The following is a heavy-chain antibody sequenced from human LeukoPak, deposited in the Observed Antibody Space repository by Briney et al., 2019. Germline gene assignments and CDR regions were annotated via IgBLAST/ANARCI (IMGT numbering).Heavy chain of an antibody. Sequence: GGSLRLSCAASGFTFSNYGMHWVRQAPGKGLEWVAFIRYDGSNKFYADSVKGRFPISRDNSKNTLYLQMNSLRAEDTAVYYCARGSRSSGWFDYWGQGTLVTVSS. CDR1: GFTFSNYG. D-gene: IGHD6-19*01. J-gene: IGHJ4*02. CDR3: ARGSRSSGWFDY. V-gene: IGHV3-30*02. CDR2: IRYDGSNK.